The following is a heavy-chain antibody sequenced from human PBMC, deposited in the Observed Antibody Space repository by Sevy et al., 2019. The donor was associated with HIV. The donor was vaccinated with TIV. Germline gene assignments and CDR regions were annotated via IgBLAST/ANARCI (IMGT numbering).Heavy chain of an antibody. CDR3: ARRPHLDY. V-gene: IGHV3-21*01. Sequence: GGSLRLSCAASGFTFSSYSMNWVRQAPGKGLEWVSSISGISNYIYYADSVKGRFTISRDNAKNTLYLQMNSLRAEDTAVYYCARRPHLDYWGQGTLVTVSS. CDR2: ISGISNYI. CDR1: GFTFSSYS. J-gene: IGHJ4*02.